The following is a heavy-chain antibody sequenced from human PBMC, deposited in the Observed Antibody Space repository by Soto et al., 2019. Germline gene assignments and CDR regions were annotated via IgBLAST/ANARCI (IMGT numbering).Heavy chain of an antibody. J-gene: IGHJ4*02. CDR1: GFTFSSYA. Sequence: GGSLSLSCAASGFTFSSYAMHWVRQAPGKGLEWVAVISYDGSNKYYADSVKGRFTISRDNSKNTLYLQMNSLRAEDTAVYYCARDWTSLRFLEWLLYLDYWGQGTLVNVSS. CDR3: ARDWTSLRFLEWLLYLDY. D-gene: IGHD3-3*01. V-gene: IGHV3-30-3*01. CDR2: ISYDGSNK.